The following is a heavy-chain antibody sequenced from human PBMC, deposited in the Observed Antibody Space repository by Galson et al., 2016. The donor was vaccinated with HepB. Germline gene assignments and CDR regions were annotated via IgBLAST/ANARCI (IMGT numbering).Heavy chain of an antibody. D-gene: IGHD3-3*01. V-gene: IGHV3-49*03. CDR1: GFTFGDYF. CDR2: IRREVHGGTT. J-gene: IGHJ6*04. Sequence: SLRLSCAASGFTFGDYFVNWFRQAPGKGPEWVGLIRREVHGGTTEYAASVKGGFTISRDDSKSIAYLQMNSLKTEDTAVYYCARVGFMTISGVVSSDYYGMDVWGKGTTVSVSA. CDR3: ARVGFMTISGVVSSDYYGMDV.